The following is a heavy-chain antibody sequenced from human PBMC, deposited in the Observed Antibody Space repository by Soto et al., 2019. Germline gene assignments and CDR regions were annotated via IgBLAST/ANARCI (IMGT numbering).Heavy chain of an antibody. CDR3: ARGRYDFWSGYSYWYFDL. J-gene: IGHJ2*01. CDR2: IYHSGST. Sequence: QLQLQESGSGLVKPSQTLSLTCAVSGGSISSGGYSWSWIQQPPGKGLEWIGYIYHSGSTYYNPSLKSRVTISVDRSKNQFSLKLSSVTAADTAVYYCARGRYDFWSGYSYWYFDLWGRGTLVTVSS. V-gene: IGHV4-30-2*01. CDR1: GGSISSGGYS. D-gene: IGHD3-3*01.